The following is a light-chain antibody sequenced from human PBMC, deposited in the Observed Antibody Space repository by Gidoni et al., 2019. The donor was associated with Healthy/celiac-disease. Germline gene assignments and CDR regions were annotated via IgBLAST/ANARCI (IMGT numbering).Light chain of an antibody. CDR2: QDS. V-gene: IGLV3-1*01. CDR1: KLGDKY. Sequence: SYELTQPPSVSVSPGQTASIPCSGDKLGDKYACWYQQKPGQSPVLVIYQDSKRPSGIPARFSVSNSGNTATLTISGTQAMDEADYYCQAWDSSTRVFGGGTKLTVL. J-gene: IGLJ2*01. CDR3: QAWDSSTRV.